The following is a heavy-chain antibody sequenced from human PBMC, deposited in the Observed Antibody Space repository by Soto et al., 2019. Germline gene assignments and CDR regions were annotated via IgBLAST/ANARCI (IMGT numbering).Heavy chain of an antibody. CDR3: ARGMTTLTTLDY. CDR1: GGSFSPNY. Sequence: SETLSLTCTVSGGSFSPNYWSWIRQPPGKGLEWIGYIYHSGSTYYNPSLKSRITISIDRSKNQLSLKLSSVTAADTAVYYCARGMTTLTTLDYWAQGPLVPSAS. D-gene: IGHD4-17*01. J-gene: IGHJ4*02. V-gene: IGHV4-59*12. CDR2: IYHSGST.